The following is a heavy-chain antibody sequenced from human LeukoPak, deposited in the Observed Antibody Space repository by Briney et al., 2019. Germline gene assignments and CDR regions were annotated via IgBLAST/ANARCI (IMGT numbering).Heavy chain of an antibody. V-gene: IGHV1-18*01. CDR2: VIAYNGNT. CDR1: GYTFTSYG. D-gene: IGHD6-19*01. J-gene: IGHJ4*02. Sequence: ASVKVSCKASGYTFTSYGISWVRQAPGQGLEWMGWVIAYNGNTNYAQKLQGRVTMTTDTSTSTAYMELRRLRSDDTAVYYCARDYTVAVAGTVGYWDQGTLVTVSS. CDR3: ARDYTVAVAGTVGY.